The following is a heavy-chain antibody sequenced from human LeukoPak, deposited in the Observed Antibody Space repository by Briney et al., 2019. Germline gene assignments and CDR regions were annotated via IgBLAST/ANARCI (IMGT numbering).Heavy chain of an antibody. J-gene: IGHJ4*02. CDR3: ARSLSYDFWSGYYNY. Sequence: GESLKISCKGSGYSFTSYWIGWVRQMPGKGLEWMGIIYPGDSDTRYSPSFQGQVTISADKSTSTAYLQWSSLKASDTAMYYCARSLSYDFWSGYYNYWGQGTLVTVSS. CDR1: GYSFTSYW. D-gene: IGHD3-3*01. V-gene: IGHV5-51*01. CDR2: IYPGDSDT.